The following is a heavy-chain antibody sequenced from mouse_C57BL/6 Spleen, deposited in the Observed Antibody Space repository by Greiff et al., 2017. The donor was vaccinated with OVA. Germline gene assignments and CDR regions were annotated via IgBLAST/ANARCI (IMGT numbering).Heavy chain of an antibody. V-gene: IGHV1-55*01. J-gene: IGHJ2*01. D-gene: IGHD3-2*02. CDR2: IYPGSGST. Sequence: QVQLQQPGAELVKPGASVKMSCKASGYTFTSYWITWVKQRPGQGLEWIGDIYPGSGSTNYNEKFKSKATLTVDTSSSTAYMQLSSLTSEDSAVYYCARCIDSSGSSDYWGQGTTLTVSS. CDR1: GYTFTSYW. CDR3: ARCIDSSGSSDY.